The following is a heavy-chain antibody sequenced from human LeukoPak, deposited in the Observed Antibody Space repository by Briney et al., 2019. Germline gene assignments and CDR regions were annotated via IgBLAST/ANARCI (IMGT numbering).Heavy chain of an antibody. CDR3: AREDEGATVFDC. Sequence: SVKVSCKASGGTFSSYAISWVRQAPGQGLEWMGRIIPIFGTANYAQKFQGRVTITTDESTSTAYMELSSLRSEDTAVYYCAREDEGATVFDCWGQGTLVTVSS. D-gene: IGHD1-26*01. CDR2: IIPIFGTA. CDR1: GGTFSSYA. J-gene: IGHJ4*02. V-gene: IGHV1-69*05.